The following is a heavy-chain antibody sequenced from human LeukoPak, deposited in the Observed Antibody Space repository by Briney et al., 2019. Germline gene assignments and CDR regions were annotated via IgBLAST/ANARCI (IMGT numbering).Heavy chain of an antibody. Sequence: GGSLRLSCAASGFTFTNYAMSWVRQAPGKGLEWVSGITGRDGSRFYADSVKGRFTISRDNSKKTLYLQMNSLRAEDTAVYYCVKDAHDYGDYYFDYWGQGTLVTVSS. CDR2: ITGRDGSR. CDR3: VKDAHDYGDYYFDY. CDR1: GFTFTNYA. J-gene: IGHJ4*02. V-gene: IGHV3-23*01. D-gene: IGHD4-17*01.